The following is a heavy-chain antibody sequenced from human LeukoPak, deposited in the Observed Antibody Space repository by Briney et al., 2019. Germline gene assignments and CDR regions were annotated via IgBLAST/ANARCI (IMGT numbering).Heavy chain of an antibody. J-gene: IGHJ5*02. CDR1: GFTFSSYG. CDR2: IRYDGSNK. D-gene: IGHD3-3*01. Sequence: PGGSLRLSCAASGFTFSSYGMHWVRQAPGKGLEWVSFIRYDGSNKYYADSVKGRFTISRDNSKNTLYLQMNSLRAEATAVYYCAKGGYYDFWSGYSNWFDPWGQGTLVTVSS. CDR3: AKGGYYDFWSGYSNWFDP. V-gene: IGHV3-30*02.